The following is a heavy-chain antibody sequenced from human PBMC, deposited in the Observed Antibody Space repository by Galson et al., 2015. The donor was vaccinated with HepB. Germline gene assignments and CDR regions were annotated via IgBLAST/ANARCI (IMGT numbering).Heavy chain of an antibody. V-gene: IGHV3-21*01. D-gene: IGHD6-19*01. Sequence: SLRLSCAASGFTFSSYSMNWVRQAPGKGLEWVSSISSSSSYIYYADSVKGRFTISRDNAKNSLYLQMNSLRAEDTAVYYCARDLSSSGWFDYWGQGTLVTVSS. CDR3: ARDLSSSGWFDY. J-gene: IGHJ4*02. CDR1: GFTFSSYS. CDR2: ISSSSSYI.